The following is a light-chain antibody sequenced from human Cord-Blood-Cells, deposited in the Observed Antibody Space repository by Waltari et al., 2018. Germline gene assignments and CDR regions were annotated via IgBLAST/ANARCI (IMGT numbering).Light chain of an antibody. Sequence: QSALTQPASVSGSPGQSITISCTGTSSAVGGYNYVSWYHQHPGKAPKLMIYEVSNRPSGVSNRFSGSKSGNTASLTISGLQAEDEADYYCSSYTSSHVVFGGGTKLTVL. V-gene: IGLV2-14*01. CDR3: SSYTSSHVV. CDR2: EVS. CDR1: SSAVGGYNY. J-gene: IGLJ2*01.